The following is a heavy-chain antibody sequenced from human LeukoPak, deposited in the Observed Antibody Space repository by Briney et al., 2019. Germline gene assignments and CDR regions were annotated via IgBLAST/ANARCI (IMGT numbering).Heavy chain of an antibody. D-gene: IGHD3-10*01. CDR2: ISSSSYI. J-gene: IGHJ4*02. Sequence: PGGSLRLSCAASGFTFSSYSMNWVRQAPGKGLEWVSSISSSSYIYYADSVKGRFTISRDNAKNSLYLQMNSLRAEDTAVYYCARDPAITMVRGVILTPFDYWGQGTLVTVSS. CDR3: ARDPAITMVRGVILTPFDY. V-gene: IGHV3-21*01. CDR1: GFTFSSYS.